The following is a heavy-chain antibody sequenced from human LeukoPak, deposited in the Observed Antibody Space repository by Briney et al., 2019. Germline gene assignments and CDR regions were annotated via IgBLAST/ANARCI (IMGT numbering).Heavy chain of an antibody. CDR2: IRYDGSNK. D-gene: IGHD1-26*01. CDR1: GFTFSSYG. Sequence: GGSLRLSCAASGFTFSSYGMHWVRQAPGKGLEWVAFIRYDGSNKYYADSVKGRFTISRDNSKNTLYLQMNSLRAEDTAVYYCAKYGDLVGASNFDYWGQGTLVTVSS. V-gene: IGHV3-30*02. J-gene: IGHJ4*02. CDR3: AKYGDLVGASNFDY.